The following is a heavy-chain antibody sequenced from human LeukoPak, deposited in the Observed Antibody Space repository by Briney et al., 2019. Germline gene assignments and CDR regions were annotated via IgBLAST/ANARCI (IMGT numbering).Heavy chain of an antibody. D-gene: IGHD3-22*01. CDR2: IYYSGST. V-gene: IGHV4-59*01. Sequence: SETLSLTCTVSGGSISSYYWSWIRQPPGKGLEWIGYIYYSGSTNYNPSLKSRVTISVDTSKNQFSLKLSSVTAADTAVYYCARGGDSSGYYYPVFDYWGQGTLDTVSS. CDR3: ARGGDSSGYYYPVFDY. CDR1: GGSISSYY. J-gene: IGHJ4*02.